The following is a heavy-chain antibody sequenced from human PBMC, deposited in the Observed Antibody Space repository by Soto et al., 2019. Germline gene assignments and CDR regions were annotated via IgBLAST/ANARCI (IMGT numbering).Heavy chain of an antibody. CDR3: AKDQASGQGSFDS. CDR1: GFTFNIYG. CDR2: ISYDGSNQ. Sequence: VKLVESGGAVVQPGGSLRLSCAASGFTFNIYGMHWVRQAPDKGLEWVALISYDGSNQYYADSVKGRFTISRDNSKNTLFRQMNSLRADDTAVYYCAKDQASGQGSFDSWGQRTLVTVSS. V-gene: IGHV3-30*18. J-gene: IGHJ4*02.